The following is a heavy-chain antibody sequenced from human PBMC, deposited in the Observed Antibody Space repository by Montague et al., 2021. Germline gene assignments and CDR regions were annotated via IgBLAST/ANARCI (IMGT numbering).Heavy chain of an antibody. CDR3: ARYLHTSKYSGSHYLSRQYGMDV. D-gene: IGHD1-26*01. V-gene: IGHV4-34*01. CDR2: INHSGST. J-gene: IGHJ6*02. CDR1: GESFSGHY. Sequence: SETLSLTCAVYGESFSGHYWSWIRQPPGKGLEWIGEINHSGSTNYNPSLKSRVTMSVDTSKNQFSPNLSSVTAADTAVYYCARYLHTSKYSGSHYLSRQYGMDVWGQGTTVPVSS.